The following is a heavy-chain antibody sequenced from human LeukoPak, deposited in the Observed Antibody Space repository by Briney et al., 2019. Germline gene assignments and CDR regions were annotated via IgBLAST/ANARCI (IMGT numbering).Heavy chain of an antibody. CDR1: GFTFSSYS. V-gene: IGHV3-21*01. Sequence: GGSLRLSCAASGFTFSSYSMNWVRQAPGKGLEWVSSISSSSSYIYYADSVKGRFTISRDNAKNSLYLQMNSLRAEDTAVYYCARGVSSGAAAAPTAFDYWGQGTLVTVSS. CDR2: ISSSSSYI. D-gene: IGHD6-13*01. CDR3: ARGVSSGAAAAPTAFDY. J-gene: IGHJ4*02.